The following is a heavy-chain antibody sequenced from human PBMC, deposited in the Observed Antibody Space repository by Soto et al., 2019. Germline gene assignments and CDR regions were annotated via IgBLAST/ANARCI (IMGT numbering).Heavy chain of an antibody. CDR1: GGTFSSYT. Sequence: ASVKVSCKASGGTFSSYTISWVRQAPGQGLEWMGRIIPILGIANYAQKFQGRVTITADKSTSIAYMELSSLRSEDTAVYYCARAPTAYCGGDCYRMDVWGQGTTVTVSS. CDR3: ARAPTAYCGGDCYRMDV. D-gene: IGHD2-21*01. CDR2: IIPILGIA. V-gene: IGHV1-69*02. J-gene: IGHJ6*02.